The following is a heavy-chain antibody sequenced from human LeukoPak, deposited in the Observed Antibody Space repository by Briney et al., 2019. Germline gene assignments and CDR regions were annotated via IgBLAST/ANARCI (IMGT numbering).Heavy chain of an antibody. V-gene: IGHV1-18*01. CDR1: GYPRGTYA. CDR3: AGPGNFYYDS. D-gene: IGHD1-1*01. CDR2: ISTSNGHA. Sequence: ASVKISCKASGYPRGTYAITWVRQAPGQGLEWMGWISTSNGHADYAHKFQDRVTMTTDSSTNTAYMELQSLRSDDTAVYYCAGPGNFYYDSWGRGTLVIVSS. J-gene: IGHJ4*02.